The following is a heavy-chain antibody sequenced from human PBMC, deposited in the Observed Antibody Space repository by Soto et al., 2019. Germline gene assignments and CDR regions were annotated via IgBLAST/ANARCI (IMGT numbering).Heavy chain of an antibody. CDR2: IKSKTDGGTT. D-gene: IGHD3-10*01. CDR1: SVSNAW. V-gene: IGHV3-15*07. Sequence: SVSNAWMNWVRQAPGQGLEWVGRIKSKTDGGTTDYAAPVKGRFTISRDESKKTLYLQMNSLKTEDTAVYYCTTRFIYGSGSYVLDYWGQGTLVTFSS. CDR3: TTRFIYGSGSYVLDY. J-gene: IGHJ4*02.